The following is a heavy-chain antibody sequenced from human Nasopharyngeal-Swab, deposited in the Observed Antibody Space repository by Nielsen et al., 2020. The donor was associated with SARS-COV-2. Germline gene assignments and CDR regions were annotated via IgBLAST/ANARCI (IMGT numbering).Heavy chain of an antibody. Sequence: VRQAPGKGLEWVAGMSGNGRQIYYADSVKGRFTISRDNSLQTLYLEMNRLRVDDTAIYHCAKGADYGGYAGWFDPWGQGTQVTVSS. V-gene: IGHV3-23*01. CDR3: AKGADYGGYAGWFDP. J-gene: IGHJ5*02. CDR2: MSGNGRQI. D-gene: IGHD4-17*01.